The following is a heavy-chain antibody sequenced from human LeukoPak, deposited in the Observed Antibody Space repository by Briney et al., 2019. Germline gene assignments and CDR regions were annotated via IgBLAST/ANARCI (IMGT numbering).Heavy chain of an antibody. D-gene: IGHD3-10*01. V-gene: IGHV1-69*13. CDR3: ARDARDYGSGLAVERRSNWFDP. CDR1: GGTFSSYG. Sequence: SVKVSCKASGGTFSSYGISWVRQAPGQGLEWMGGIIPIFGTANYAQKFQGRVSITADESTSTAYMELSSLRSEDTAVYYCARDARDYGSGLAVERRSNWFDPWGQGTLVTVSS. J-gene: IGHJ5*02. CDR2: IIPIFGTA.